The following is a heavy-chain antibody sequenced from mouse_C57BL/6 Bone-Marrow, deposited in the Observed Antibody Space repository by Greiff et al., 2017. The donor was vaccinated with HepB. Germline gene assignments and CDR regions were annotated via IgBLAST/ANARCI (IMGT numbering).Heavy chain of an antibody. CDR2: ISYDGSN. CDR3: ARGRGLYYFDY. J-gene: IGHJ2*01. D-gene: IGHD3-3*01. Sequence: EVKLQESGPGLVKPSQSLSLTCSVPGYSITSGYYWNWIRQFPGNKLEWMGYISYDGSNNYNPSLKNRISITRDTSKNQFFLKLNSVTTEDTATYYCARGRGLYYFDYWGQGTTLTVSS. CDR1: GYSITSGYY. V-gene: IGHV3-6*01.